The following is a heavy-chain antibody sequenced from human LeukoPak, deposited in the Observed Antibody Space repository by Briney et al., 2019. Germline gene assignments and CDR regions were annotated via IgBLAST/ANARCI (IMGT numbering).Heavy chain of an antibody. CDR2: IYTSGST. CDR3: ARLDGSGTRGILDY. D-gene: IGHD3-10*01. J-gene: IGHJ4*02. CDR1: GDSISSYY. V-gene: IGHV4-4*07. Sequence: SETLSLTCTVSGDSISSYYWSWIRQPAGKGLEWIGRIYTSGSTNYNPSLKSRVTMSVDTSKNQFSQKLNSVTAADTAVYYCARLDGSGTRGILDYWGQGTLVTVSS.